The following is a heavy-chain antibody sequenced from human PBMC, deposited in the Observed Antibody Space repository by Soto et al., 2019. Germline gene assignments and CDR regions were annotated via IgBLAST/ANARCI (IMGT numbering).Heavy chain of an antibody. CDR1: GFTFSSHS. D-gene: IGHD5-18*01. CDR3: ARAIRGFSYVVDY. J-gene: IGHJ4*02. Sequence: PGGSLRLSCAASGFTFSSHSINWVRQAPGKGLEWVSYISGSGATKYYADSVKGRFTISRDSARNSLYLQMSSLSDEDTAVYYCARAIRGFSYVVDYWGQGTLVTVSS. CDR2: ISGSGATK. V-gene: IGHV3-48*02.